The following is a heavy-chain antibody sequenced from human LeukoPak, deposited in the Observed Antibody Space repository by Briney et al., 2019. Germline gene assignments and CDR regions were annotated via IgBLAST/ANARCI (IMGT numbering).Heavy chain of an antibody. J-gene: IGHJ4*02. CDR1: GGSISTSNYY. CDR3: ARRLRGNYYFDY. V-gene: IGHV2-70*11. CDR2: IDWDDDK. D-gene: IGHD3-16*01. Sequence: TLSLTCTVSGGSISTSNYYWGWIRQPPGKALEWLARIDWDDDKYYSTSLKTRLTISKDTSKNQVVLTMTNMDPVDTATYYCARRLRGNYYFDYWGQGTLVTVSS.